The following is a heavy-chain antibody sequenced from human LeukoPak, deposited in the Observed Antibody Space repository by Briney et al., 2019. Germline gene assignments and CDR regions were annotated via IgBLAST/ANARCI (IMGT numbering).Heavy chain of an antibody. CDR1: EFSVGSNY. J-gene: IGHJ4*02. Sequence: GGSLRLSCAASEFSVGSNYMTWVRQAPGKGLEWVSLIYSGGSTYYADSVKGRFTISRDNSKNTLYLQMNSLRAEDTAVYYCARDHEEYCSGGSCSRFDYWGQGTLVTVSS. D-gene: IGHD2-15*01. CDR2: IYSGGST. CDR3: ARDHEEYCSGGSCSRFDY. V-gene: IGHV3-66*01.